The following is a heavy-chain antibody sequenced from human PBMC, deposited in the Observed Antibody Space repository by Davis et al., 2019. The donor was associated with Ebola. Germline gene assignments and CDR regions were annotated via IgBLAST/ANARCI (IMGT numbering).Heavy chain of an antibody. CDR2: VKEDGSVG. CDR1: GFTFSNFV. D-gene: IGHD7-27*01. J-gene: IGHJ3*02. V-gene: IGHV3-7*03. Sequence: GGSLRLSCAASGFTFSNFVMAWVRQAPGKGLEWVANVKEDGSVGYYLESVKGRFTISRDNAKNSLHLQMNSLRAEDTAVYYCAKDMGIGGAFDIWGQGTMVTVSS. CDR3: AKDMGIGGAFDI.